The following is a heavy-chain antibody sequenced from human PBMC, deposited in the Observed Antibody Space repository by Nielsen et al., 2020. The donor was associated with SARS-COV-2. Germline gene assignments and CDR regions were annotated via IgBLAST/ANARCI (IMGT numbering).Heavy chain of an antibody. V-gene: IGHV3-73*01. CDR1: GFTFSSYA. CDR3: TRQKEWLLSSYFDY. D-gene: IGHD3-3*01. J-gene: IGHJ4*02. Sequence: GGSLRLSCAASGFTFSSYAMHWVRQASGKGLEWVGRIRSKANSYATAYAASVKGRFTISRDDSKNTAYLQMNSLKTEDTAVYYCTRQKEWLLSSYFDYWGQGTLVTVSS. CDR2: IRSKANSYAT.